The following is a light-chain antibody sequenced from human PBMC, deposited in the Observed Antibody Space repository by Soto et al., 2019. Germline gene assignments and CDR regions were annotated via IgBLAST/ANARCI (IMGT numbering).Light chain of an antibody. J-gene: IGKJ2*01. CDR1: QSVSSTY. CDR2: GAS. CDR3: QQYGRSPPFT. V-gene: IGKV3-20*01. Sequence: EIVLTQSPGTLSLSPGERATLSCRASQSVSSTYIAWYQQNPGRAPRLLIYGASSRATGIPDRFSGSGSGTDFNLTISRLEPEDFAVYFCQQYGRSPPFTFCQGTKVEIK.